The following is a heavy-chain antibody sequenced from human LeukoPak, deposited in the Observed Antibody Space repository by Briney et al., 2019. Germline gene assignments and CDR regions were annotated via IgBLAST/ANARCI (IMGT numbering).Heavy chain of an antibody. CDR3: ASGENYYGSGSYIYGMDV. CDR1: GFTFSDYY. D-gene: IGHD3-10*01. CDR2: ISSSGSTI. J-gene: IGHJ6*02. Sequence: GGSLRLSCAASGFTFSDYYMSWIRQAPGKGLEWVSYISSSGSTIYYADSVKGRFTISRDNAKNSLYLQMNSLRAEDTAVYYCASGENYYGSGSYIYGMDVWGQGTTVTVSS. V-gene: IGHV3-11*04.